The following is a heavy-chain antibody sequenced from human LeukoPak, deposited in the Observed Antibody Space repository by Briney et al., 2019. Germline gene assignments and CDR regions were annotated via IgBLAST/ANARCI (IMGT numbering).Heavy chain of an antibody. CDR1: GFTFRTYW. Sequence: PGGSLRFSCAASGFTFRTYWLTWVRQAPGKGLAWVANINQDGSEKSYVDSVKGRFTISRDNAKSSLYLQMSSLRAEDTAVYYCARRYGSSVYYSYHMDVWGKGTTVTVSS. CDR2: INQDGSEK. CDR3: ARRYGSSVYYSYHMDV. D-gene: IGHD6-13*01. J-gene: IGHJ6*03. V-gene: IGHV3-7*01.